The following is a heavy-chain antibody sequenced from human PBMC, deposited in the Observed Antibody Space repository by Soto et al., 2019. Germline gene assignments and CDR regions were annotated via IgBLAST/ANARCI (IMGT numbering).Heavy chain of an antibody. CDR2: ISSSSSYT. Sequence: GGSMRLSCAAAGFTFSDYYMSWIRQAPGKGLEWVSYISSSSSYTNYADSVKGRFTISRDNAKSSLYLQMNSLRAEDTAVYYCARDQTGTTADYWGQGTLVTVSS. J-gene: IGHJ4*02. D-gene: IGHD1-7*01. CDR1: GFTFSDYY. CDR3: ARDQTGTTADY. V-gene: IGHV3-11*06.